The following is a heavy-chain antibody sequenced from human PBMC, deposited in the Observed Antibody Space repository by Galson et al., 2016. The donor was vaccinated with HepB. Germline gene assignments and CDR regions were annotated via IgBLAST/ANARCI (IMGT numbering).Heavy chain of an antibody. Sequence: SLRLSCAASGFTFSSYSMNWVRQAPGKGLEWVSYITTRGSNIDYGDSVKGRFTISRDNAKNSLYLQMNSLRAEDTAVYYCARDRIVGAKVYSDAFDIWGQGTMVTVSS. CDR1: GFTFSSYS. CDR3: ARDRIVGAKVYSDAFDI. CDR2: ITTRGSNI. V-gene: IGHV3-48*04. J-gene: IGHJ3*02. D-gene: IGHD1-26*01.